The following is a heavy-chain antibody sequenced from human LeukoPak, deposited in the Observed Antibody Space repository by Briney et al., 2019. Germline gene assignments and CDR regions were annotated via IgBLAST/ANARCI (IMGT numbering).Heavy chain of an antibody. J-gene: IGHJ4*02. Sequence: GASVKVSCKASGYTFTTYYMHWVRQAPGQGLEWMGRIIPILGIANYAQKFQGRVTITADKSTSTAYMELSSLRSEDTAVYYCARVREAYYYDSSGPPDYWGQGTLVTVSS. D-gene: IGHD3-22*01. CDR1: GYTFTTYY. CDR3: ARVREAYYYDSSGPPDY. V-gene: IGHV1-69*04. CDR2: IIPILGIA.